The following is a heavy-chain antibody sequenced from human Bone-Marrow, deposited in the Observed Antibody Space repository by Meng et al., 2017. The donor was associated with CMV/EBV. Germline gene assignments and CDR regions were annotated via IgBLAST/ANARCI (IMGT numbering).Heavy chain of an antibody. V-gene: IGHV1-46*01. D-gene: IGHD1-26*01. CDR1: GYTFTSYY. Sequence: GESLKISCKASGYTFTSYYMHWVRQAPGQGLEWMGIINPSGGSTSYAQKFQGRVTMTRDTSTSTVYMELSSLRSEDTAVYYCARDSKNRVFLGAPGQGPRFYYGMDVWGQGTTVTVSS. CDR2: INPSGGST. J-gene: IGHJ6*02. CDR3: ARDSKNRVFLGAPGQGPRFYYGMDV.